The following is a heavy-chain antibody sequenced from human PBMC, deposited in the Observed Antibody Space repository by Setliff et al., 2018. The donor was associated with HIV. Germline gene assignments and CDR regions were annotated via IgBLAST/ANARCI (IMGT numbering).Heavy chain of an antibody. CDR1: GRSFSGYY. Sequence: LSLTCAVYGRSFSGYYWNWIRQSPGKGLEWIGEINHSGGTNYNPSLKSRVTMSIDTSKNQFSLKLSSVTAADTAVYYCARAVPSYYYGSGSISPSFGYWGQGTLVTVSS. CDR2: INHSGGT. V-gene: IGHV4-34*01. D-gene: IGHD3-10*01. J-gene: IGHJ4*02. CDR3: ARAVPSYYYGSGSISPSFGY.